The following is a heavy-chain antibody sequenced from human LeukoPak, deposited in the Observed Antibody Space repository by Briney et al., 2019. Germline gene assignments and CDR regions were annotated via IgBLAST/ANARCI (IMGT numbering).Heavy chain of an antibody. CDR3: ARGPPSSSWSYYYYYMDV. V-gene: IGHV3-7*01. CDR1: GFTFSSYG. Sequence: GGSLRLSCAASGFTFSSYGMSWVRQAPGKGLEWVANIKQDGSEKYYVDSVKGRFTISRDNAKNSLYLQMNSLRAEDTAVYYCARGPPSSSWSYYYYYMDVWGKGTTVTISS. J-gene: IGHJ6*03. D-gene: IGHD6-13*01. CDR2: IKQDGSEK.